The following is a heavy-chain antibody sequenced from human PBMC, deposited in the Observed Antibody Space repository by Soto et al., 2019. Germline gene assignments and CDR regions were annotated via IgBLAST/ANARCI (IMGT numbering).Heavy chain of an antibody. J-gene: IGHJ6*02. V-gene: IGHV1-69*13. CDR3: ARAAGGYCSSTSCYSGMDV. CDR2: IIPIFGTA. CDR1: GGTFSSYA. D-gene: IGHD2-2*01. Sequence: ASVKVSCKASGGTFSSYAISWVRQAPGQGLEWMGGIIPIFGTANYAQEFQGRVTITADESTSTAYMELSSLRSEDTAVYYCARAAGGYCSSTSCYSGMDVWGQGTTVTVSS.